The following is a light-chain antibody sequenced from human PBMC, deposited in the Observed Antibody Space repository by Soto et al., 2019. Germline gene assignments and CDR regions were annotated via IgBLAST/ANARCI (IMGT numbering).Light chain of an antibody. Sequence: SYEMNQPPSVSVAPGQTARITRGGFPIGNQSVHWYPQKPGQAPVLVVYDDSDRPSGIPERCSGSNSGNTATLTISRVEDGDEADYYCQVWDRVSESYVFGTGTKVTVL. CDR3: QVWDRVSESYV. V-gene: IGLV3-21*02. CDR1: PIGNQS. J-gene: IGLJ1*01. CDR2: DDS.